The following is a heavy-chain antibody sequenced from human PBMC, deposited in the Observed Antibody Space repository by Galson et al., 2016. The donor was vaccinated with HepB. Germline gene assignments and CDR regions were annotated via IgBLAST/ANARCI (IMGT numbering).Heavy chain of an antibody. CDR1: RFTFSRYG. Sequence: SLRLSCAASRFTFSRYGMHWVRQAPGKGLEWVAVVWFDGYTKFYADSVRGRFTVSRDSSRDTVDLQMDNLRAEDTAMYFCARDLGVRGYGREPRDAYDLWGQGTMVSVSS. CDR3: ARDLGVRGYGREPRDAYDL. J-gene: IGHJ3*01. V-gene: IGHV3-33*01. CDR2: VWFDGYTK. D-gene: IGHD3-10*01.